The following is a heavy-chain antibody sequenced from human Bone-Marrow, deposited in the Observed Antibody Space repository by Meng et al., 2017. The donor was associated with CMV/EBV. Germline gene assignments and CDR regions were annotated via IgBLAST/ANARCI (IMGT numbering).Heavy chain of an antibody. CDR3: ASAKGYCSSTSCHGNWFDP. CDR2: IYYSGST. D-gene: IGHD2-2*01. CDR1: GGSISSSSYY. V-gene: IGHV4-39*07. Sequence: SETLSLTCTVSGGSISSSSYYWGWIRQPPGKGLEWIGSIYYSGSTYYNPSLKSRVTISVDTSKNQFSLKLSSVTAADTAVYYCASAKGYCSSTSCHGNWFDPWGQGTLVTVSS. J-gene: IGHJ5*02.